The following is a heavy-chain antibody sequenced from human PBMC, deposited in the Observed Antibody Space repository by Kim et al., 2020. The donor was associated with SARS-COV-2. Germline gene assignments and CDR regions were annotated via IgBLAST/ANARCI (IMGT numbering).Heavy chain of an antibody. J-gene: IGHJ4*02. Sequence: YVDSVKGRFTISRDNAKKSLDLQMNSLRAEDTAVYYCARGGVATPVSVHWGQGTLVTVSS. CDR3: ARGGVATPVSVH. D-gene: IGHD5-12*01. V-gene: IGHV3-7*01.